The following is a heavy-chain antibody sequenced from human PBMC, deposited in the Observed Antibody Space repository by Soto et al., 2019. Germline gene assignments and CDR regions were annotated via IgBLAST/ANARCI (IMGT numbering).Heavy chain of an antibody. CDR2: ISSSSSYI. J-gene: IGHJ4*02. V-gene: IGHV3-21*01. D-gene: IGHD3-22*01. CDR1: GFTFSSYS. CDR3: ARDKTYYDSSGYYSNLFDY. Sequence: GGSLRLCCAASGFTFSSYSMNWVRQAPGKGLEWVSSISSSSSYIYYADSVKGRFTISRDNAKNSLYLQMNSLRAEDTAVYYCARDKTYYDSSGYYSNLFDYWGQGTLVTVSS.